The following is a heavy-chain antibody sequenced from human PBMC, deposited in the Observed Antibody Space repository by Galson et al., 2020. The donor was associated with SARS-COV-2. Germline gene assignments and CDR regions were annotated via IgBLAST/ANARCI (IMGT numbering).Heavy chain of an antibody. J-gene: IGHJ6*02. V-gene: IGHV3-20*04. CDR3: AREGSGTYRGYQYGMDV. Sequence: GGSLRLSCAASGFTFDDYGMSWVRQVPGKGLEWVAGIDWHTRSRSSIDSVEGRFIIFRDNAKKSLYLQMNSLRPEDTALYYCAREGSGTYRGYQYGMDVWGQGTAVTVSS. CDR2: IDWHTRSR. D-gene: IGHD3-10*01. CDR1: GFTFDDYG.